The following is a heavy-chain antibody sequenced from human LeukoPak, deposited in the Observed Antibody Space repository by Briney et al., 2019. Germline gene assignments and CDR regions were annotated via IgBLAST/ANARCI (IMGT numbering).Heavy chain of an antibody. V-gene: IGHV3-33*01. CDR1: GFTFSNYG. D-gene: IGHD2-2*01. J-gene: IGHJ4*02. CDR2: IWYDGSNK. Sequence: PGGSLRLSCAASGFTFSNYGMHWVRQAPGKGLEWVAFIWYDGSNKYYADSVKGRFTISRDNAKNSLYLQMNSLRAEDTAVYYCARGERGLYCSSTSCYPVLGGQGTLVTVSS. CDR3: ARGERGLYCSSTSCYPVL.